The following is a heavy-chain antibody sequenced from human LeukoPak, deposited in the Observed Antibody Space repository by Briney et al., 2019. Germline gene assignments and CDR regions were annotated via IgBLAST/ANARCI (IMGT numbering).Heavy chain of an antibody. J-gene: IGHJ4*02. CDR2: INWNGGST. D-gene: IGHD3-10*01. Sequence: GGSLRLSCAASGFTFYDYGMSWVRHAPGKGLGRVSGINWNGGSTGYADSVKGRFTISRDNAKNSLYLQMNSLRAEDTALYYCARDQGGYYGSGSYDYWGQGTLVTVSS. CDR3: ARDQGGYYGSGSYDY. V-gene: IGHV3-20*04. CDR1: GFTFYDYG.